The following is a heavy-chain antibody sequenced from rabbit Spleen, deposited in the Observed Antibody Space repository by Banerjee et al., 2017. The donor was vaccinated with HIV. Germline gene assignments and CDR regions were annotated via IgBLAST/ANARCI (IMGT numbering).Heavy chain of an antibody. V-gene: IGHV1S7*01. D-gene: IGHD4-1*01. CDR1: GFDFSNYG. CDR2: IDPVFGIT. J-gene: IGHJ4*01. CDR3: VREVAAKFNL. Sequence: QLKESGGGLVQPGGSLKLSCKASGFDFSNYGVSWVRQAPGKGLEWIGYIDPVFGITYYASWVNGRFTISSHNAQNTLYLQLNSLTAADTATYFCVREVAAKFNLWGPGTLVTVS.